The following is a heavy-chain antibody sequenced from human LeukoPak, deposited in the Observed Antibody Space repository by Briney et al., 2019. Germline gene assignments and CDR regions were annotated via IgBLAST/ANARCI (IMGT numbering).Heavy chain of an antibody. V-gene: IGHV3-21*01. CDR3: VREQYDPRDY. J-gene: IGHJ4*02. CDR1: GFTFSSYS. Sequence: GGSLRLSCAASGFTFSSYSMNWARQAPGKGLEWVSSISSSSNSIYYADSVKGRFTISRDNAKNSLFLQMNSLRAEDTAVYYCVREQYDPRDYWGQGTLVTVSS. D-gene: IGHD3-16*01. CDR2: ISSSSNSI.